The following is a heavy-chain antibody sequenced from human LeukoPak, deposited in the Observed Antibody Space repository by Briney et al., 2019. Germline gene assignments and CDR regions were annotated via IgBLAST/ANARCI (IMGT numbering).Heavy chain of an antibody. CDR3: ARGHLSNWFDP. CDR2: INHSGST. V-gene: IGHV4-34*01. J-gene: IGHJ5*02. CDR1: GGSFSGYY. Sequence: SETLSLTCAVYGGSFSGYYWSWIRQPPGKGLEWIGEINHSGSTNYNPSLKSRVTISVDTSKNQFSLKLSSVTAADTAVYYCARGHLSNWFDPWGQGTLVTASS.